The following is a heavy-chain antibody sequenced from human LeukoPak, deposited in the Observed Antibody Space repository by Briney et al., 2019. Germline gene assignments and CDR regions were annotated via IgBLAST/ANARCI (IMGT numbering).Heavy chain of an antibody. Sequence: SETLSLTCTVSGGSISSYYWSWIRQPAGEGLEWIGRIYTSGSTNYNPSLKSRVTMSVDTSKNQFSLKLSSVTAADTAVYYCARDRDGGYCSSTSCYAWEAYYYYYMDVWGKGTTVTVSS. CDR3: ARDRDGGYCSSTSCYAWEAYYYYYMDV. V-gene: IGHV4-4*07. CDR2: IYTSGST. CDR1: GGSISSYY. J-gene: IGHJ6*03. D-gene: IGHD2-2*01.